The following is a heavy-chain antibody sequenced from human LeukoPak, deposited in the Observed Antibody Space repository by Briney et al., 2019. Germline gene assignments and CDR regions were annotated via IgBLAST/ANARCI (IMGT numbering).Heavy chain of an antibody. Sequence: GGSLRLSCAASGFTFITYGMSWVRQAPGKGLEWVSAISGSGGYTYYADSVKGRFTISRDNSKNSLYLQMNSLRAEDTAVYYCARDLNWETYWGQGTLVSVSS. J-gene: IGHJ4*02. CDR2: ISGSGGYT. D-gene: IGHD7-27*01. V-gene: IGHV3-23*01. CDR3: ARDLNWETY. CDR1: GFTFITYG.